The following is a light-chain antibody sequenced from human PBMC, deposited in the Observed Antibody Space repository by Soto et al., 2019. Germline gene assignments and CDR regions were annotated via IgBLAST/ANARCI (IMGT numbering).Light chain of an antibody. V-gene: IGKV3-15*01. J-gene: IGKJ4*01. CDR3: QQNNNWPLT. CDR1: QNVHSN. CDR2: DTS. Sequence: EVVMTQSPATLSMSTEDGATLSCRASQNVHSNLAWYQQKPGQAPRLLIYDTSTRATYIPFRFSGGGSGTECNLTISSLQSEDFAVYYCQQNNNWPLTFGGGTKVEIK.